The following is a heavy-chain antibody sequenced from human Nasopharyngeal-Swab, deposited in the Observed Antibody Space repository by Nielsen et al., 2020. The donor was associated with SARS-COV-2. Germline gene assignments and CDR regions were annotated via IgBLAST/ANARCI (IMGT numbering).Heavy chain of an antibody. V-gene: IGHV3-30*18. CDR3: AKGLWFGELLSGLNY. D-gene: IGHD3-10*01. CDR2: ISYDGSNK. J-gene: IGHJ4*02. Sequence: GGSLRLSCAASGFTFSSYGMHWVRQAPGKGLEWVAVISYDGSNKYYADSVKGRFTISRDNSKNTLYLQMNSLRAEDTAVYYCAKGLWFGELLSGLNYWGQGTLVTVSS. CDR1: GFTFSSYG.